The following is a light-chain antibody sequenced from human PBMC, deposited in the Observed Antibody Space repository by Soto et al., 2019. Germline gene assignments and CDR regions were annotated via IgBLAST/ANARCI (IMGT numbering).Light chain of an antibody. CDR1: QSGSNSY. J-gene: IGKJ1*01. CDR2: GVS. V-gene: IGKV3-20*01. Sequence: EIVLTQSPGTLCLSPGERATLSRRARQSGSNSYLAWYQQKSGQAPRLLIYGVSTRATGTPDRFSGSGSGTEFTLTIRSLEPEDVAVYFCQHYVYPQWTFGPGTKVDIK. CDR3: QHYVYPQWT.